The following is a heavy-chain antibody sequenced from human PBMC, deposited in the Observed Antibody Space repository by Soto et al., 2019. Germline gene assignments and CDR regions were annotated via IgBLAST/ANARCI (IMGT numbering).Heavy chain of an antibody. CDR1: GGTFSSYA. V-gene: IGHV1-69*13. CDR2: IIPIFGTA. Sequence: SVKVSFKASGGTFSSYAISWVRQAPGQGLEWMGGIIPIFGTANYAQKFQGRVTITADESTSTAYMELSSLRSEDTAVYYCARGVDYDFSERVSGYYYYYGMDVWGQGTTVTVSS. CDR3: ARGVDYDFSERVSGYYYYYGMDV. J-gene: IGHJ6*02. D-gene: IGHD3-3*01.